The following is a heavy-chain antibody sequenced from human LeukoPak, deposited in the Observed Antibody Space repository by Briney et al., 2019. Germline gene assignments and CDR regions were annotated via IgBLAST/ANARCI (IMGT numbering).Heavy chain of an antibody. CDR1: GYTFTSYD. CDR3: ARVRGQLDDDAFDI. V-gene: IGHV1-8*03. CDR2: MNPSSGNT. Sequence: GASLKVSSKASGYTFTSYDINWVRQATGQGLEWMGWMNPSSGNTGYAQKLQGTVTITRNTSISTACMELSSLRSEDTAVYYCARVRGQLDDDAFDIRGQGTMVTVSS. J-gene: IGHJ3*02. D-gene: IGHD2-2*01.